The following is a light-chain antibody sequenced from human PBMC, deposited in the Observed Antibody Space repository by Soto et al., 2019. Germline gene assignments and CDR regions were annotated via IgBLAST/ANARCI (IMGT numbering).Light chain of an antibody. Sequence: DIQMTQFPSTLSASVGDRVTITCRASQSIGTRLAWYQRRPGKAPKFLIYEASTLETGVPSRFGGSASETEFTLTISSLQPDDSASYFCQQYEDYPLTFGGGTKVDIK. V-gene: IGKV1-5*03. J-gene: IGKJ4*01. CDR2: EAS. CDR1: QSIGTR. CDR3: QQYEDYPLT.